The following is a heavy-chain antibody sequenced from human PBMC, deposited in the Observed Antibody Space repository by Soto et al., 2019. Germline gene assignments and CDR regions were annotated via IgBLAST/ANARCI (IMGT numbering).Heavy chain of an antibody. D-gene: IGHD6-13*01. CDR1: GDSISSYY. V-gene: IGHV4-59*01. Sequence: SETLSLTCTVSGDSISSYYWSWIRQPPGRGLEWIGYIYDTGNTNYNPSLKSRVTILVDTSKNQISLKMSSVTDADTAVYYCARERSSSWENYSYYMDVWGKRTTVTVSS. CDR3: ARERSSSWENYSYYMDV. J-gene: IGHJ6*03. CDR2: IYDTGNT.